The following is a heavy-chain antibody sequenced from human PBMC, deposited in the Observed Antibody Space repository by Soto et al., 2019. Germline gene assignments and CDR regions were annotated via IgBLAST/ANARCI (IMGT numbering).Heavy chain of an antibody. CDR3: AVEYCSMTTCLKVAGSSFDF. D-gene: IGHD2-2*01. CDR2: ISPYSGNT. Sequence: QVQLVQSGPEVKKPGASVTVSCKASGNRFTSYAFSWVRQAPGQGLEWMGWISPYSGNTKYSQNVQGRITMTADTSTSTAYLELRSLRSDDTAVYYCAVEYCSMTTCLKVAGSSFDFWGQGTLLIVSS. V-gene: IGHV1-18*01. CDR1: GNRFTSYA. J-gene: IGHJ4*02.